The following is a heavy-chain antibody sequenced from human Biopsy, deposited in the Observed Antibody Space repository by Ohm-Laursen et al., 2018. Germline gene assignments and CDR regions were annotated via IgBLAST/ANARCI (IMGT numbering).Heavy chain of an antibody. V-gene: IGHV3-23*01. CDR3: AKWAGHDYGRNPANDPFDM. CDR2: ITGSGGCT. CDR1: GSTCSIYA. J-gene: IGHJ3*02. Sequence: SLTLSCTCSGSTCSIYARSWVRRGSGKGPECVSAITGSGGCTFYADSVKGRFTISRDNSKNTLHLQMNSLRAEDTAVYYCAKWAGHDYGRNPANDPFDMWGQGTVVTVS. D-gene: IGHD4-23*01.